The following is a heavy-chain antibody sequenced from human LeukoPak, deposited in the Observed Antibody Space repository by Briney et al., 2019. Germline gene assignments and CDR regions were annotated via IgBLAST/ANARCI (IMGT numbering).Heavy chain of an antibody. V-gene: IGHV4-39*07. Sequence: NASETLSLTCTVSGGSISSSGYYWSWLRQPPGKGLEWIGEINHSGSTNYNPSLKSRVTISVDTSKNQFSLKLSSVTAADTAVYYCAAAPDCTNGVCPSVDYYYYGMDVWGQGTTVTVSS. CDR1: GGSISSSGYY. CDR2: INHSGST. CDR3: AAAPDCTNGVCPSVDYYYYGMDV. J-gene: IGHJ6*02. D-gene: IGHD2-8*01.